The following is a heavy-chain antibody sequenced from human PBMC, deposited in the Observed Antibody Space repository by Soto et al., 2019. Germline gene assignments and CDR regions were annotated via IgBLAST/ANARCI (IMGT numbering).Heavy chain of an antibody. CDR2: ISTGGSTI. CDR1: GFIFSSYE. CDR3: AREGIYGDNFDY. D-gene: IGHD4-17*01. V-gene: IGHV3-48*03. Sequence: GGSLRLSCAASGFIFSSYEMNWVRQAPGKGLEWISYISTGGSTIYYADSVKGRFTISRDNAKNSLYLQMNSLRAEDTAVYYCAREGIYGDNFDYWGQGTLVTVSS. J-gene: IGHJ4*02.